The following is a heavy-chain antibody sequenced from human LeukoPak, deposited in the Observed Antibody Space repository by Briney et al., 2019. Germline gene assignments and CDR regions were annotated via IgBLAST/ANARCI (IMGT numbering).Heavy chain of an antibody. Sequence: PGGSLRLSCAASGFTFSSYAMSWVRQAPGKGLEWISYITSNGNSVYYAASVKGRFTISRDNAKNSLSLQVNSLTAEDAAVYYCARAGVDSSGYYYQGFDYWGQGTQVTVSS. CDR2: ITSNGNSV. CDR3: ARAGVDSSGYYYQGFDY. CDR1: GFTFSSYA. D-gene: IGHD3-3*01. V-gene: IGHV3-48*04. J-gene: IGHJ4*02.